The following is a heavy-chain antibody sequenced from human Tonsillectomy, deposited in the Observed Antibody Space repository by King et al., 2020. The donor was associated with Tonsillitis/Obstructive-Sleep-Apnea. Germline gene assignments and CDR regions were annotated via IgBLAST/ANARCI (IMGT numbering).Heavy chain of an antibody. CDR1: GFTVNNNH. D-gene: IGHD3-3*01. V-gene: IGHV3-53*01. Sequence: VQLVESGGGWIQPGGSLRLSGAASGFTVNNNHMSWVCRAPGKGLEWVAVIFSVGRAYYADYVKGRLTISRDNSMNTLYLEMNSLRAEDTAVDYCTLYDFWSGYHYYYMDVWGKGTTVTVSS. J-gene: IGHJ6*03. CDR2: IFSVGRA. CDR3: TLYDFWSGYHYYYMDV.